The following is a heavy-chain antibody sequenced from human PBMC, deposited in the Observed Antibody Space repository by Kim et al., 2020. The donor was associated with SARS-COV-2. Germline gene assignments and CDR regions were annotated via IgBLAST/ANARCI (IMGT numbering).Heavy chain of an antibody. V-gene: IGHV3-23*01. Sequence: GSQYYADSVNGRFTISRDISTNTVYLQMSSLRAEDTAVYYCANLRQGLHPWGQGTLVTVSS. CDR2: GSQ. J-gene: IGHJ5*02. CDR3: ANLRQGLHP.